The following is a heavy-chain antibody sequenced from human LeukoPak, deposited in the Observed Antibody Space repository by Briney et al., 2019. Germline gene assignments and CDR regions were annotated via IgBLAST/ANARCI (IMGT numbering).Heavy chain of an antibody. CDR3: AKATQRTGRLYYFDN. D-gene: IGHD3-10*01. CDR2: ISWNSGDI. Sequence: PGRSLSLSCAASGFTFDDHAMHWVRQAPGKGLEWVSGISWNSGDIGYADSVKGRFTISRDNAKNSLYLQMNSLRAEDTAVYYCAKATQRTGRLYYFDNWGQGTLVTVSS. CDR1: GFTFDDHA. V-gene: IGHV3-9*01. J-gene: IGHJ4*02.